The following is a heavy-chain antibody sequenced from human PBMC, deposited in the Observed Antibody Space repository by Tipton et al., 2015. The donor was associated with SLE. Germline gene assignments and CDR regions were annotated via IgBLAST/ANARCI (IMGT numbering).Heavy chain of an antibody. D-gene: IGHD3-9*01. CDR3: ARDRGRDYDTLTGYRRH. CDR2: ISWHRGNI. Sequence: SLRLSCAASGFTFDDYAMHWVRQAPGKGLEWVSGISWHRGNIGYADAVKGRFTISRDNAKNSLYLQMDSLRTDDTALYYCARDRGRDYDTLTGYRRHWGQGTLVFASS. CDR1: GFTFDDYA. J-gene: IGHJ4*02. V-gene: IGHV3-9*01.